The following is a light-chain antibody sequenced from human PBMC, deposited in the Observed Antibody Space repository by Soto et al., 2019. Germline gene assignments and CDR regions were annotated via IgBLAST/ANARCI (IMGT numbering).Light chain of an antibody. Sequence: EIVMTQSPATLSVSPGERATLSCRASQSVRSNLAWIQQKPGQAPRLLIFGAYTRATGIPARFSGSGSGTEFTLTISSLQSEDFAVYYCQQYNNWPPYTFGQGTKLEIK. CDR1: QSVRSN. J-gene: IGKJ2*01. CDR3: QQYNNWPPYT. CDR2: GAY. V-gene: IGKV3-15*01.